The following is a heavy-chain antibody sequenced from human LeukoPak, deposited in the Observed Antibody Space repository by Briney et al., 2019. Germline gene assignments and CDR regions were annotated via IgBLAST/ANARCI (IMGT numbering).Heavy chain of an antibody. CDR3: ARGGGPDY. J-gene: IGHJ4*02. CDR2: VYDTGDT. D-gene: IGHD3-16*01. Sequence: SETLSLTCTVSGTSITRTYWSWIRQPPGRGLESVGYVYDTGDTNYNPSLKSRVTISVDTSKNQFSLKLSSVTAADTAVYYCARGGGPDYWGQGTLVTVSS. CDR1: GTSITRTY. V-gene: IGHV4-59*12.